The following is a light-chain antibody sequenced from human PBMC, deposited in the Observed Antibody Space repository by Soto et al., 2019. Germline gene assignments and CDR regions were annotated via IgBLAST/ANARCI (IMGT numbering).Light chain of an antibody. J-gene: IGLJ1*01. Sequence: QSVLTQPPSVSGAPGQRVTISCTGSSSNIGAGYDVHWYQQLPETSPKLLIYGNSNRPSGVPDRFSGSKSGTSASLAITGLQAEDEADYYCQSYGSSLSGFYVFGTGTKLTVL. CDR3: QSYGSSLSGFYV. CDR2: GNS. V-gene: IGLV1-40*01. CDR1: SSNIGAGYD.